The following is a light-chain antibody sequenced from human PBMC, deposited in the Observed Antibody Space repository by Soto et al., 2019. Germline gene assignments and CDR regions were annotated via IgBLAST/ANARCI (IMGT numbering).Light chain of an antibody. CDR3: QQFNSYLLT. V-gene: IGKV1-13*02. Sequence: AIQLTQSPSSLSASVGDRVTITCRASQGISSALAWYQQKPGNAPKLLIYDASSLESGVPSRFSGSGSGTDFTLTISSLQPEDFATYYRQQFNSYLLTFGGGTKVEIK. CDR2: DAS. CDR1: QGISSA. J-gene: IGKJ4*01.